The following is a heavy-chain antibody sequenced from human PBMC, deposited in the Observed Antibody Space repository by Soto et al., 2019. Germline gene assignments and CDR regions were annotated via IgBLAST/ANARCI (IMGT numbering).Heavy chain of an antibody. J-gene: IGHJ3*02. V-gene: IGHV3-30-3*01. D-gene: IGHD2-15*01. CDR1: GFSFSHYA. Sequence: QVQLVESGGGLVHPGMSLRLSCAASGFSFSHYAMHWVCQAPGKGLEWVALISYDGSNKYYADSVRGRFTISRDNTENTLNLQMDSLRADDTAVYYCARESRYCSGGSCSSQHAFDIWGQGTMVTVSS. CDR2: ISYDGSNK. CDR3: ARESRYCSGGSCSSQHAFDI.